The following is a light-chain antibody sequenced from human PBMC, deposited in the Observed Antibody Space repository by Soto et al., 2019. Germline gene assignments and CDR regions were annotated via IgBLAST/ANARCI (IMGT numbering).Light chain of an antibody. CDR1: SSDVGGYNY. J-gene: IGLJ2*01. CDR3: CSYAGSSAVV. V-gene: IGLV2-11*01. CDR2: DVS. Sequence: QSVLTQPHSVSGSPGQSVTISCTGTSSDVGGYNYVSWYQHHSGKAPKFMIFDVSKRPSGVPDRFSGSKSGNTASLTISGLQADDEGDYYCCSYAGSSAVVFGGGTKLTVL.